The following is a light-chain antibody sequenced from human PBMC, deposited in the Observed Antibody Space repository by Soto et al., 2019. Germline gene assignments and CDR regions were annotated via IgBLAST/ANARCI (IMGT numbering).Light chain of an antibody. CDR1: QGISSW. CDR2: AVS. J-gene: IGKJ5*01. CDR3: QQSNSLPIT. V-gene: IGKV1-12*01. Sequence: DIQMTQAPSSVSASVGDRLTITCRASQGISSWLAWYQKKPGKXPNXXIYAVSSLQSGVPSRFSGSESGTDLTITISSLQPEDCAIYFCQQSNSLPITFGEGTRLENK.